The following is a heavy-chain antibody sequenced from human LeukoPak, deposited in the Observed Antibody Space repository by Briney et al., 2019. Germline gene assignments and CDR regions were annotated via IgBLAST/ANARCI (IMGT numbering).Heavy chain of an antibody. D-gene: IGHD2-15*01. CDR1: GGSFSGYY. CDR2: INHSGST. V-gene: IGHV4-34*01. Sequence: SETLSLTCAVYGGSFSGYYWSWIRQPPGKGLEWIGEINHSGSTNYNPSLKSRVTISVDTSKNQFSLKLSSVTAADTDVYYCARLIVGPNWPSRRVTATRHFDYWGQGTLVTVSS. CDR3: ARLIVGPNWPSRRVTATRHFDY. J-gene: IGHJ4*02.